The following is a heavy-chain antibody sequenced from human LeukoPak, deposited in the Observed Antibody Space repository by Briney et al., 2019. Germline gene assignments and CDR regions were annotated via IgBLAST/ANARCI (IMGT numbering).Heavy chain of an antibody. V-gene: IGHV3-23*01. J-gene: IGHJ1*01. Sequence: PGGSLRLSCAASGFTFSSYAMSWVRQAPGKGLEWVSAISGSGGSTYYADSVKGRFTISRDNAKNSLFLQMNSLRAEDTAVYYCAGPLGTPYFHHWGQGTLVTVSS. CDR3: AGPLGTPYFHH. D-gene: IGHD7-27*01. CDR2: ISGSGGST. CDR1: GFTFSSYA.